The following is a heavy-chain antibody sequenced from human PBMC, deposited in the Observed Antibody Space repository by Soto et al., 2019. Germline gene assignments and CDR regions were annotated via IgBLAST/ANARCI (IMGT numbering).Heavy chain of an antibody. CDR3: ARVSKLVAPRDGRRAYFFAMDV. D-gene: IGHD6-6*01. Sequence: QVLLRESGPGLVKPSETLALTCAVSGESVRSSDFYWTWIRQPPGKPLEWIWYVYSTGTTNYSPSLKSRVDMSVDTSENQCSLKLRSVTTADAAVDFRARVSKLVAPRDGRRAYFFAMDVWGHGTTVTVS. CDR1: GESVRSSDFY. V-gene: IGHV4-61*08. CDR2: VYSTGTT. J-gene: IGHJ6*02.